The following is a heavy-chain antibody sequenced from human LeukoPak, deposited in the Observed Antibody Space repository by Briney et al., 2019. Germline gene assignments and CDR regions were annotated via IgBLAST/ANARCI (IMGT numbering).Heavy chain of an antibody. D-gene: IGHD3-16*02. V-gene: IGHV3-30*04. CDR3: ARDHYYVWGSCRRPPPSYGMDV. CDR2: ISYDGSNK. CDR1: GFTFSSYA. J-gene: IGHJ6*02. Sequence: GGSLRLSCAASGFTFSSYAMHWVRQAPGKGLEWVAVISYDGSNKYYADSVKGRFTISRDNSKNTLYLQMNSLRAEDTAVYYCARDHYYVWGSCRRPPPSYGMDVWGQGTTVTVSS.